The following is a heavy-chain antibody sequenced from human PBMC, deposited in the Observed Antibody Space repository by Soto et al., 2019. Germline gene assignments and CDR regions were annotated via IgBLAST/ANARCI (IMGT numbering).Heavy chain of an antibody. CDR3: ARDYCSSTSCYHYYYYGMDV. Sequence: GGSLRLSCAASGFTFSSYGMHWVRQAPGKGLEWVAVIWYDGSNKYYADSVKGRFTISRDNSKNTLYLQMNSLRAEDTAVYYCARDYCSSTSCYHYYYYGMDVWGQGTTVTVSS. V-gene: IGHV3-33*01. D-gene: IGHD2-2*01. CDR2: IWYDGSNK. CDR1: GFTFSSYG. J-gene: IGHJ6*02.